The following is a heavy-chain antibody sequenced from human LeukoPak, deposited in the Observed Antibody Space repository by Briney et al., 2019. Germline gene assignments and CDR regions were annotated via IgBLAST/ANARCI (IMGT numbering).Heavy chain of an antibody. CDR3: ARGGCSGGSCYPDYYYYYGMDV. CDR1: GFTFSSYE. D-gene: IGHD2-15*01. J-gene: IGHJ6*04. CDR2: ISSSGSTI. V-gene: IGHV3-48*03. Sequence: GGSLRLSCAASGFTFSSYEMNWARQAPGKGLEWVSYISSSGSTIYYADSVKGRFTISRDNAKNSLYLQMNSLRAEDTAVYYCARGGCSGGSCYPDYYYYYGMDVWGKGTTVTVSS.